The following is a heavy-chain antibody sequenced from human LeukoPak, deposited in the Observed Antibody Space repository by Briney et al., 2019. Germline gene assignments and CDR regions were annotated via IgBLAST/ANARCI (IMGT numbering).Heavy chain of an antibody. D-gene: IGHD5-24*01. CDR1: GDSIRTTRY. V-gene: IGHV4-39*01. CDR3: ATQGYNNQTMDV. CDR2: VYFSGST. J-gene: IGHJ6*02. Sequence: KPSETLSLTCTVSGDSIRTTRYRGWIRQPPGKGLEWIGAVYFSGSTYYNPSLKSRVIISVDTSKNQFSLKLTSVTAADTAVYYCATQGYNNQTMDVWGQGTTVTVSS.